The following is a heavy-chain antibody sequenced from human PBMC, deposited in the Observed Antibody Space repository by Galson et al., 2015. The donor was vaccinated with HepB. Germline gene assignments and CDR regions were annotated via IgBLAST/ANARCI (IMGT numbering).Heavy chain of an antibody. V-gene: IGHV1-2*06. CDR3: ARRGETPYSSSWFDIDY. D-gene: IGHD6-13*01. Sequence: SVKVSCKASGYTFTGYYMHWVRQAPGQGLEWMGRINPNSGGTNYAQKFQGRVTMTRDTSISTAYMELSRLRSDDTAVYYCARRGETPYSSSWFDIDYWGQGTLVTVSS. CDR1: GYTFTGYY. CDR2: INPNSGGT. J-gene: IGHJ4*02.